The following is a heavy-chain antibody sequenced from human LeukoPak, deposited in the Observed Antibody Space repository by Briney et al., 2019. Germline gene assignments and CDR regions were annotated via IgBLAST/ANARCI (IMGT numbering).Heavy chain of an antibody. CDR2: IAGGDDR. V-gene: IGHV3-23*01. CDR1: GFIFSPYA. Sequence: PGGSLRLSCAASGFIFSPYAMSWVRQAPGKGLEWVAGIAGGDDRFYADSVKGRLSISRDNSKNTVDLQMNSLRVEDTAVYYCAKEIGDYVFHYWGQGTLVTVSS. D-gene: IGHD4-17*01. J-gene: IGHJ4*02. CDR3: AKEIGDYVFHY.